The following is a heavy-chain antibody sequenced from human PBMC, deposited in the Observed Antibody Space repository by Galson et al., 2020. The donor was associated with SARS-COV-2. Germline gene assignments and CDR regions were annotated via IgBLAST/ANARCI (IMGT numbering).Heavy chain of an antibody. CDR3: ARAYDDFATWFDP. CDR2: MNPNSGNT. J-gene: IGHJ5*02. V-gene: IGHV1-8*01. D-gene: IGHD4-17*01. Sequence: ASVKVSCTASGYTFTNYEINWVRQAPGQGLEWMGWMNPNSGNTGYAQKFQGRVTMTRTTSISTAYMELNSLTSEDTAVYYCARAYDDFATWFDPWGQGTLVTVSS. CDR1: GYTFTNYE.